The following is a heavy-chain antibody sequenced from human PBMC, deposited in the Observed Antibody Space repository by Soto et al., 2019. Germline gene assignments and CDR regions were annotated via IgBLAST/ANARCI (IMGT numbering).Heavy chain of an antibody. CDR3: ARGAGATIQFDS. J-gene: IGHJ4*02. CDR2: ISYDGSNK. CDR1: GFTFGSYA. D-gene: IGHD5-12*01. Sequence: HPGGSLRLSCAASGFTFGSYALHRFRQAPGKGVEWVAVISYDGSNKYYADSVKGRFTISRDNSKNTLYLQMNSLRAEDTAVYYCARGAGATIQFDSWGQGTLVTVSS. V-gene: IGHV3-30-3*01.